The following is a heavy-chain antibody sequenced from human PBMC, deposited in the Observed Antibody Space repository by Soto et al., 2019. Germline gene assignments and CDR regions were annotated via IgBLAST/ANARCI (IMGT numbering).Heavy chain of an antibody. J-gene: IGHJ5*02. Sequence: GGSLRLSCAASGFTFSSYAMSWVRQAPGKGLEWVSAISGSGGSTYYADSVKGRFTISRDNSKNTLYLQMNSLRAEDTAVYYCAKDTYYGSGSYRGPDEDWFDPWGQGTLVTVSS. CDR3: AKDTYYGSGSYRGPDEDWFDP. D-gene: IGHD3-10*01. CDR2: ISGSGGST. CDR1: GFTFSSYA. V-gene: IGHV3-23*01.